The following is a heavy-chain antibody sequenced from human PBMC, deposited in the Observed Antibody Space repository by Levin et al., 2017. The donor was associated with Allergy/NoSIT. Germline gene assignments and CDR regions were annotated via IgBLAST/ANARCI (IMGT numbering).Heavy chain of an antibody. J-gene: IGHJ6*02. CDR3: ARDSSAGGDGMDV. CDR2: IWYDGSNK. D-gene: IGHD3-16*01. Sequence: GGSLRLSCAASGFTFSSYGMHWVRQAPGKGLEWVAVIWYDGSNKYYADSVKGRFTISRDNSKNTLYLQMNSLRAEDTAVYYCARDSSAGGDGMDVWGQGTTVTVSS. CDR1: GFTFSSYG. V-gene: IGHV3-33*01.